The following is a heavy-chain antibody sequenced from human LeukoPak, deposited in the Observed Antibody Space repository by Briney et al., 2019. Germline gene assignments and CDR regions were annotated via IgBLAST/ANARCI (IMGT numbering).Heavy chain of an antibody. CDR2: INPNSGGT. D-gene: IGHD1-7*01. Sequence: ASVKVSCKASGYTFTGYYMHWVRQAPGQGLEWMGWINPNSGGTNYARKFQGRVTMTRDTSISTAYMELSRLRSDDTAVYYCASCRTTGAYYYYGMDVWGQGTTVTVSS. J-gene: IGHJ6*02. CDR1: GYTFTGYY. CDR3: ASCRTTGAYYYYGMDV. V-gene: IGHV1-2*02.